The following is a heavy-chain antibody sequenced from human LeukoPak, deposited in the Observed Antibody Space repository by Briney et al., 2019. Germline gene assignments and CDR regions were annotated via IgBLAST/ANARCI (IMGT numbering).Heavy chain of an antibody. J-gene: IGHJ1*01. CDR2: ISYDGSHK. D-gene: IGHD4-17*01. CDR1: GFTFSSYA. Sequence: PGRSLRLSCAASGFTFSSYAMHWVRQAPGKGLEWVAFISYDGSHKYYADSVKGRFTISRDNSKNTLYLQMKSLRAEDTAVYYCARDWAVTTPGGFQHWGQGTLVTVSS. CDR3: ARDWAVTTPGGFQH. V-gene: IGHV3-30*04.